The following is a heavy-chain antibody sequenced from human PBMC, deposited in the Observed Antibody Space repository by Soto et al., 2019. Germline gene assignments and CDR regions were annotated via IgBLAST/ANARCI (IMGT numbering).Heavy chain of an antibody. CDR3: ARDTRYSGGFREFGP. Sequence: ASVKVSCKASGYTFTSCGISWVRQAPGQGLEWMGWISAYNGNTNYAQKLQGRVTMTTDTSTSTAYMELRSLRSDDTAVYYCARDTRYSGGFREFGPWGQGTLVTVSS. V-gene: IGHV1-18*01. D-gene: IGHD3-9*01. J-gene: IGHJ5*02. CDR2: ISAYNGNT. CDR1: GYTFTSCG.